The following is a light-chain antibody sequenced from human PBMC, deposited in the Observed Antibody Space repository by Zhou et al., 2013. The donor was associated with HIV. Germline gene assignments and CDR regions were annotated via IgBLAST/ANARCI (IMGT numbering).Light chain of an antibody. Sequence: DIQVTQSPSSLCASVGDRVTITCQASQDINTQINWYQQRPGQAPNLLIYDASNLETGVPSRFSGSGSGTDFTFTISSLQPEDTATYYCQQYDILPPYTFGQGTKLEIK. V-gene: IGKV1-33*01. J-gene: IGKJ2*01. CDR3: QQYDILPPYT. CDR2: DAS. CDR1: QDINTQ.